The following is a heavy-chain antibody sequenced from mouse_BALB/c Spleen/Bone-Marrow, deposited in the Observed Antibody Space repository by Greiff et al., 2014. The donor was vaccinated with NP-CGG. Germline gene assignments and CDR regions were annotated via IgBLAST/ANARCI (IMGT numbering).Heavy chain of an antibody. CDR2: IDPANGNT. J-gene: IGHJ1*01. V-gene: IGHV14-3*02. CDR3: ASYRYAWYFDV. Sequence: EVKLQESGAELVKPGASVKLSCTASGFNIKYTYMHWVKQRPEQGLEWIGRIDPANGNTKYDPKFQGKATITADTSSNTAYLQLSSLTSEDTAVYYCASYRYAWYFDVWGAGTTVTVSS. CDR1: GFNIKYTY. D-gene: IGHD2-14*01.